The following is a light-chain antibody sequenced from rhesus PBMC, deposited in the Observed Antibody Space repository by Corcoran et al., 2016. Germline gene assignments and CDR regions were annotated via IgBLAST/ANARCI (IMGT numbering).Light chain of an antibody. V-gene: IGKV1-38*01. Sequence: DIQLTQSPSSLSASVGDRVTITCRASQDINSYLAWYQQKSGKAPKLLIYDESNLKSGVPSRFSGSGSGTDFTLTIISLPPEDFAVYYCQQRNSYPYSFGQGTKVEIK. J-gene: IGKJ2*01. CDR1: QDINSY. CDR3: QQRNSYPYS. CDR2: DES.